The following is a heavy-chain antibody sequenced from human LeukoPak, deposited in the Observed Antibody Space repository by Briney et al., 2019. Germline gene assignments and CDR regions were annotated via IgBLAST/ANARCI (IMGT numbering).Heavy chain of an antibody. CDR3: ARSIWYYYGSGSPLYGMDV. D-gene: IGHD3-10*01. CDR1: GFTFSSNA. V-gene: IGHV3-23*01. CDR2: ISGSGGST. Sequence: GGSLRLSCAASGFTFSSNAMNWVRQAPGKGLEWVSAISGSGGSTYYADSVKGRFTISRDNSKNTLYLQMNSLRAEDTAVYYCARSIWYYYGSGSPLYGMDVWGQGTTVTVSS. J-gene: IGHJ6*02.